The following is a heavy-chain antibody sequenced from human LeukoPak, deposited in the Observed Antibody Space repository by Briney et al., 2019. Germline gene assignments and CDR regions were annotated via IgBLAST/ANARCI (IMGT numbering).Heavy chain of an antibody. D-gene: IGHD6-13*01. Sequence: PGGSLRLSCAASGVTFSNYVMHWVRQAPGKGLEWVALISYDGSNKYFADSVKGRFTISRDNSKNTLYLQMHSLRAEDTAVYYCAKDNVAAAGRYFDYWGQGTLVTVSS. V-gene: IGHV3-30*18. CDR1: GVTFSNYV. CDR2: ISYDGSNK. CDR3: AKDNVAAAGRYFDY. J-gene: IGHJ4*02.